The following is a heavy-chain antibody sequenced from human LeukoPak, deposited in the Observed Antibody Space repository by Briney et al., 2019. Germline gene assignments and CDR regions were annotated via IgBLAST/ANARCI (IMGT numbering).Heavy chain of an antibody. CDR2: IDRDSNAI. Sequence: ETLSLTCTVSGGSISSSSYYWGWIRQAPGKGLEWVSYIDRDSNAIYYADSVKGRFTISRDNAKNSLYLQMNSLRVDDTAMYYCAKYGAAGHFDYWGQGTLVTVSS. CDR3: AKYGAAGHFDY. J-gene: IGHJ4*02. D-gene: IGHD6-13*01. CDR1: GGSISSSS. V-gene: IGHV3-48*01.